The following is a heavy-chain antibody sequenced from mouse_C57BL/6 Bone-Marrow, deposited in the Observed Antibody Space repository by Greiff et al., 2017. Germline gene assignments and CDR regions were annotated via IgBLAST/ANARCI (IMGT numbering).Heavy chain of an antibody. D-gene: IGHD1-1*01. CDR1: GYTFTDYY. CDR3: ARNRGSSSYWYFDV. CDR2: INPNNGGT. J-gene: IGHJ1*03. Sequence: VQLQPSGPELVKPGASVKISCKASGYTFTDYYMNWVKQSHGKSLEWIGDINPNNGGTSYNQKFKGKATLTVDKSSSTAYMELRSLTSEDSAVYYCARNRGSSSYWYFDVWGTGTTVTVSS. V-gene: IGHV1-26*01.